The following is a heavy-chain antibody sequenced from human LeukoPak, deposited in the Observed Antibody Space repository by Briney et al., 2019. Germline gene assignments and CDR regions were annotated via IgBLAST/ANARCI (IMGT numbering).Heavy chain of an antibody. D-gene: IGHD6-19*01. CDR1: GFIFSSYA. J-gene: IGHJ3*01. V-gene: IGHV4-34*01. Sequence: GSLRLSCAASGFIFSSYAMSWVRQAPGKGLEWIGEINHSGSTNYNPSLKSRVTISVDTSKNQFSLKLSSVTAADTAVYYCARAPFSSGWYSTWGQGTMVTVSS. CDR3: ARAPFSSGWYST. CDR2: INHSGST.